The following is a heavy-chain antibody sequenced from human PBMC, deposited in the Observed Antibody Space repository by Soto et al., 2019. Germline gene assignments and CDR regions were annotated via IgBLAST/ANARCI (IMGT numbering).Heavy chain of an antibody. CDR1: GFTFSSYA. CDR2: ISNDGTGT. CDR3: AIEEAPIGSPLLEY. V-gene: IGHV3-23*01. D-gene: IGHD3-10*01. J-gene: IGHJ4*02. Sequence: EVQLLESGGGLVHPGGSLRLSCAASGFTFSSYAMSWVHQAPGKGLEWVSGISNDGTGTYYADSVRGRFTIFRDNYMNTLHLQMSNLRVEDTAVYYCAIEEAPIGSPLLEYWGQGALVTVSS.